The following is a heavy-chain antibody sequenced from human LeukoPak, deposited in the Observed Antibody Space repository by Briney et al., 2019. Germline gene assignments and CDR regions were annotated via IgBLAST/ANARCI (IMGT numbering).Heavy chain of an antibody. D-gene: IGHD3-3*01. CDR3: ARGRFWSGYHNRDAFDI. V-gene: IGHV4-34*01. Sequence: SETLSLTCAVYGGSFSGYYWSWIRQPPGKGLEWIGEINDSGSTNYNPSLKSRVTISVDTSKNQFSLKRSSVTAADTAVYYCARGRFWSGYHNRDAFDIWGQGTMVTVSS. J-gene: IGHJ3*02. CDR2: INDSGST. CDR1: GGSFSGYY.